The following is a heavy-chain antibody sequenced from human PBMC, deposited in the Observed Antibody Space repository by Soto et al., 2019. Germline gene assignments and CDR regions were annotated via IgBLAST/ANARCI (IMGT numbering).Heavy chain of an antibody. J-gene: IGHJ6*02. D-gene: IGHD2-2*01. V-gene: IGHV3-43D*04. CDR2: ISWDGGST. CDR1: GFTFDDYA. CDR3: AKDIRSSTSWKNYYYYGMDV. Sequence: PGGSLRLSCAASGFTFDDYAMHWVRQAPGKGLEWVSLISWDGGSTYYADSVKGRFTISRDNSKNPLYLQMNSLRAEDTALYYCAKDIRSSTSWKNYYYYGMDVWGQGTTVTVSS.